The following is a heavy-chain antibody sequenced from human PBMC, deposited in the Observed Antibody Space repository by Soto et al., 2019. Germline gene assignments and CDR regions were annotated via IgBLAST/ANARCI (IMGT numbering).Heavy chain of an antibody. CDR1: GFTSGSYW. Sequence: EVHLVESGGALVQPGGFLRLSCEASGFTSGSYWMAWVRQAPGKGLEWVANIQQDGRERHYGDSVKGRFTISRDNAKNSLYLETNSLRAEGTAFYYCVREGRLLGAFDIWGQGTMVTVSS. J-gene: IGHJ3*02. V-gene: IGHV3-7*03. D-gene: IGHD3-10*01. CDR3: VREGRLLGAFDI. CDR2: IQQDGRER.